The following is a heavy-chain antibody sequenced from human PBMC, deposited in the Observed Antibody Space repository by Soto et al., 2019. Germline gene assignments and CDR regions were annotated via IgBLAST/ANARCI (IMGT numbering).Heavy chain of an antibody. CDR2: VDPEDGET. Sequence: EVQLVQSGAEVKKPGATVRISCKVSGYTFTDYYMHWVQQAPGKGLEWMGLVDPEDGETIYAEKFQGRVTITADTSKDTAYMELSSLRSEDPAVYYCPTQLSPWAIAASGTGGYWGQGTLVTVSS. V-gene: IGHV1-69-2*01. CDR1: GYTFTDYY. CDR3: PTQLSPWAIAASGTGGY. J-gene: IGHJ4*02. D-gene: IGHD6-13*01.